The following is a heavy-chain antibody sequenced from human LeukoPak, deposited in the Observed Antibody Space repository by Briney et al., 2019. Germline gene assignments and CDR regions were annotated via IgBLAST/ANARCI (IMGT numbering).Heavy chain of an antibody. CDR3: ARVKSCGGDCYYFDF. V-gene: IGHV1-46*01. Sequence: ASVKVSCKASGYTFTGNYIHWVRQAPGQGLESMGIINPGGGGTSYAPKFQGRVTMTRDTSTTTVYMELSSLRSEDTAVYYCARVKSCGGDCYYFDFWGQGTLVIVSS. CDR1: GYTFTGNY. CDR2: INPGGGGT. J-gene: IGHJ4*02. D-gene: IGHD2-21*02.